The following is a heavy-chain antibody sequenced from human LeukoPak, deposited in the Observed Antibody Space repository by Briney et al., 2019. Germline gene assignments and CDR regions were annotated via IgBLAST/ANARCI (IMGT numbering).Heavy chain of an antibody. CDR2: ISSSSSYI. V-gene: IGHV3-21*04. J-gene: IGHJ4*02. CDR3: AREEAVAGNWVGYYFDY. Sequence: PGGSLRLSCAASGFTFSSYSMNWVRQAPGKGLEWVSAISSSSSYIYYADSVKGRFTISRANAKNSLYLQMNSLRAEDTAVYYCAREEAVAGNWVGYYFDYWGQGTLATDSS. CDR1: GFTFSSYS. D-gene: IGHD6-19*01.